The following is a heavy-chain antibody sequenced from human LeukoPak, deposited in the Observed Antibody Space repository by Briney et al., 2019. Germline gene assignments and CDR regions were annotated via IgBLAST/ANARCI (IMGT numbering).Heavy chain of an antibody. V-gene: IGHV1-69*01. CDR1: GGTFSSYA. Sequence: ASVKVSCKASGGTFSSYAISWVRQAPGQGLEWMGGIIPIFGTANYAQKFQGRVTITADESTSTAYMELSSLRSEDTAVYYCARNLYGSGSYYSFDYWGQGTLVTVSS. CDR3: ARNLYGSGSYYSFDY. CDR2: IIPIFGTA. J-gene: IGHJ4*02. D-gene: IGHD3-10*01.